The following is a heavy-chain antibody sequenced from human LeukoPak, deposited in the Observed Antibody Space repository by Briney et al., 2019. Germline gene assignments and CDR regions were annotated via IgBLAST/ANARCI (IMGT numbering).Heavy chain of an antibody. J-gene: IGHJ5*02. D-gene: IGHD1-7*01. CDR3: ASITGTTSSWFDP. CDR1: GGSFSGYY. V-gene: IGHV4-34*01. CDR2: INHSGST. Sequence: SETLSLTCAVYGGSFSGYYWSWIRQPPGKGLEWIGEINHSGSTNYNPSLKSRVTISVDTSKNQFSLKLGSVTAADTAVYYCASITGTTSSWFDPWGRGTLVTVSS.